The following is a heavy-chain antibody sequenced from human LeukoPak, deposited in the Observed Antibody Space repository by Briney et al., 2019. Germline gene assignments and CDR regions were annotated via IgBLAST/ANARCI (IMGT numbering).Heavy chain of an antibody. CDR3: ARDVPSSSWETFDY. V-gene: IGHV1-69*05. CDR1: AYTFSSYY. CDR2: IIPIFGTA. D-gene: IGHD6-13*01. J-gene: IGHJ4*02. Sequence: ASVKVSCKASAYTFSSYYLHWVRQAPGQGLEWMGRIIPIFGTANYAQKFQGRVTITTDESTSTAYMELSSLRSEDTAVYYCARDVPSSSWETFDYWGQGTLVTISS.